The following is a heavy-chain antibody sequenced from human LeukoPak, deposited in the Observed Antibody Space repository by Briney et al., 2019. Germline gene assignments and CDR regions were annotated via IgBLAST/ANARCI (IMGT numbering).Heavy chain of an antibody. CDR1: GGSISSGSYY. CDR3: ARDHILLGGASYYYYMDV. Sequence: SETLSLTCTVSGGSISSGSYYWSWIRQPAGKGLEWIGRIYTSGSTNYNPSLKSRVTISVDTSKNQFSLKLSSVTAADTAVYYCARDHILLGGASYYYYMDVWGKGTTVTVSS. D-gene: IGHD2-8*01. V-gene: IGHV4-61*02. J-gene: IGHJ6*03. CDR2: IYTSGST.